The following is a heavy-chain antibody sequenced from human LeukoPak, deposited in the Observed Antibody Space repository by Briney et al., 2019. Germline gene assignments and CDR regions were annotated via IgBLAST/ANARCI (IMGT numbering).Heavy chain of an antibody. CDR2: IYYSGST. J-gene: IGHJ5*02. CDR3: ARSQKLRYFDWYNWFDP. CDR1: GGSISSYY. D-gene: IGHD3-9*01. Sequence: SGTLSLTCTVSGGSISSYYWSWIRQPPGKGLEWIGSIYYSGSTYYNPSLKSRVTISVDTSKNQFSLKLSSVTAADTAVYYCARSQKLRYFDWYNWFDPWGQGTLVTVSS. V-gene: IGHV4-59*12.